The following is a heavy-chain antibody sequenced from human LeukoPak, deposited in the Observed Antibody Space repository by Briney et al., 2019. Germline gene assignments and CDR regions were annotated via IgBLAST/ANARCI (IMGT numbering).Heavy chain of an antibody. J-gene: IGHJ3*02. CDR2: ISYDGSNK. V-gene: IGHV3-30*04. D-gene: IGHD6-13*01. Sequence: SLRLSCAASGFTFSSYAMHWVRQAPGKGLEWVAVISYDGSNKYYADSVKGRFTISRDNSKNTLYLQMNSLRAEDTAVYYCARVKALGSSWYHAFDIWGQGTMVTVSS. CDR3: ARVKALGSSWYHAFDI. CDR1: GFTFSSYA.